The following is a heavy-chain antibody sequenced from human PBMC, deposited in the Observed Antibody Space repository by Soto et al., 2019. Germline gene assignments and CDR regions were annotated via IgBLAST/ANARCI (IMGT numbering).Heavy chain of an antibody. CDR3: ATAEVDY. CDR1: GFAFGDYW. Sequence: GGSLRLSCAASGFAFGDYWMHWVRQAPGKGLEWVSRMTSDGSTTDYADSVKGRFTVSRDNAKNTLYLQMNSLRAEDTAVYFCATAEVDYWGPGTLVTVSS. J-gene: IGHJ4*02. V-gene: IGHV3-74*01. CDR2: MTSDGSTT.